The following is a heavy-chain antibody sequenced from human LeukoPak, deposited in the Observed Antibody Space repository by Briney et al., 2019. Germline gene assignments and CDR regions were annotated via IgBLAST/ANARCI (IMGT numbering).Heavy chain of an antibody. CDR2: ISSSSSYI. Sequence: GGSLRLSCAASGFTFSSYSMNWVRQAPGKGLEWVSSISSSSSYIYYADSVKGRFTISRDSAKNSLYLQMNSLRAEDTAVYYCARNWDLLPAAGTDYFDYWGQGTLVTVSS. V-gene: IGHV3-21*01. J-gene: IGHJ4*02. D-gene: IGHD6-13*01. CDR3: ARNWDLLPAAGTDYFDY. CDR1: GFTFSSYS.